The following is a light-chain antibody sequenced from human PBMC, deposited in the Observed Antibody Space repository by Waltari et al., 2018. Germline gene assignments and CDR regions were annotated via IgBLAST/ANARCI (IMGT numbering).Light chain of an antibody. CDR3: LSYTTSYTWL. CDR1: SSDLGTYDF. V-gene: IGLV2-14*03. CDR2: DVN. J-gene: IGLJ3*02. Sequence: QSALTQPASVSGPPGQSLTISCAGTSSDLGTYDFVTWYQQLPGTVPKLILFDVNKRPSGISARFSGSKSGNTASLTISGLLPEDEADYFCLSYTTSYTWLFGGGTRVTVL.